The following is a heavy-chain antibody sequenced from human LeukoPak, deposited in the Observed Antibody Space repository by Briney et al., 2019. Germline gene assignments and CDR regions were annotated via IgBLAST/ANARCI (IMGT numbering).Heavy chain of an antibody. J-gene: IGHJ4*02. CDR3: ARSPYSMIVGGYFDY. CDR2: ISSSSSYI. Sequence: GGSLRLSCAASGFTFSSYSMNWVRQAPGKGLEWVSSISSSSSYIYYADSVKGRFTISRDNAKNSLYLQMNSLRAEDTAVYYCARSPYSMIVGGYFDYWGQGTLVTVSS. D-gene: IGHD3-22*01. V-gene: IGHV3-21*01. CDR1: GFTFSSYS.